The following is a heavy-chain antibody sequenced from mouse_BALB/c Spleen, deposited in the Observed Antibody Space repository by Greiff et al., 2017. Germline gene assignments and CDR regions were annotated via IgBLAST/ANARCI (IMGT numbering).Heavy chain of an antibody. CDR3: ARHFFFDYDWFAY. V-gene: IGHV5-9-3*01. CDR2: ISSGGSYT. D-gene: IGHD2-4*01. Sequence: EVKLVESGGGLVKPGGSLKLSCAASGFTFSSYAMSWVRQTPEKRLEWVATISSGGSYTYYPDSVKGRFTISRDNAKNTLYLQMSSLRSEDTAMYYCARHFFFDYDWFAYWGQGTLVTVSA. J-gene: IGHJ3*01. CDR1: GFTFSSYA.